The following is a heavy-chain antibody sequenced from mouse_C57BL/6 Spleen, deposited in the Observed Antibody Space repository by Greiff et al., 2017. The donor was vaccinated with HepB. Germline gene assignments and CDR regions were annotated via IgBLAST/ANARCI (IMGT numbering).Heavy chain of an antibody. CDR1: GYTFTSYW. V-gene: IGHV1-72*01. CDR2: IDPNSGGT. J-gene: IGHJ3*01. Sequence: QVQLQQPGAELVKPGASVKLSCKASGYTFTSYWMHWVKQRPGRGLEWIGRIDPNSGGTKYNEKFKSKATLTVDKPSSTAYMQLSSLTSEDSAVEYCARSGGNGYSAWFAYWGQGTLVTVSA. D-gene: IGHD2-3*01. CDR3: ARSGGNGYSAWFAY.